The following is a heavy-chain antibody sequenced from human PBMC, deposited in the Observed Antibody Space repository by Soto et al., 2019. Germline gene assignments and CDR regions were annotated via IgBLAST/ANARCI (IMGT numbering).Heavy chain of an antibody. Sequence: PGGSLRLSCAASGCTFSTYGMSWVRQAPGKGLEWVSAISGSGGSTYYADSVKGRFTISRDNSKNTLYLQMNSLRAEDTAVYYCAKDVFYYDSSGYYTDYWGQGTLVTVSS. J-gene: IGHJ4*02. CDR2: ISGSGGST. CDR1: GCTFSTYG. D-gene: IGHD3-22*01. V-gene: IGHV3-23*01. CDR3: AKDVFYYDSSGYYTDY.